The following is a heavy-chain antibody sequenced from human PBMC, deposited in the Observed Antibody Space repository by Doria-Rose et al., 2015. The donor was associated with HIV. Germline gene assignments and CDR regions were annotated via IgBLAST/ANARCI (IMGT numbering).Heavy chain of an antibody. Sequence: QVQLVQSGGGVVQPGTSLRLSCVASGFTFSDHSMHWVRQAPGKGLEWLSIISYEGTKKNYAESVKGRFTISRDNSRSTLYLQINSLRGEDTAVYYCARDFRVSSGSGIYTYYYYGMDVWGQGTTVTVSS. CDR1: GFTFSDHS. V-gene: IGHV3-30-3*01. J-gene: IGHJ6*02. CDR3: ARDFRVSSGSGIYTYYYYGMDV. CDR2: ISYEGTKK. D-gene: IGHD6-19*01.